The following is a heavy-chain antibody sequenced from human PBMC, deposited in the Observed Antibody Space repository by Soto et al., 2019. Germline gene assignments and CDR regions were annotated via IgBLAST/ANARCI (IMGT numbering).Heavy chain of an antibody. CDR2: IYHSGST. CDR3: ARDHLSDYDFWSGSIGGTWFDP. J-gene: IGHJ5*02. V-gene: IGHV4-38-2*02. D-gene: IGHD3-3*01. Sequence: PSETLSVTCAVSGYSISSGYYWGWIRQPPGKGLEWIGSIYHSGSTYYNPSLKSRVTISVDTSKNQFSLKLSSVTAADTAVYYCARDHLSDYDFWSGSIGGTWFDPWGQGTPVSV. CDR1: GYSISSGYY.